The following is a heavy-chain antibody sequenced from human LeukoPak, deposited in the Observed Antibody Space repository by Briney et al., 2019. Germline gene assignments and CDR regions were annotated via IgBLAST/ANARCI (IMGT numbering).Heavy chain of an antibody. CDR1: GFTFSSYS. CDR3: ARDSSGTPDY. J-gene: IGHJ4*02. Sequence: PGGSVRLSCAASGFTFSSYSMNWVRQAPGKGLEWVSSISSSSSYIYYADSVKGRFTISRDNAKNSLYLQMNSLRAEDTAVYYCARDSSGTPDYWGQGTLVTVSS. D-gene: IGHD3-3*01. CDR2: ISSSSSYI. V-gene: IGHV3-21*01.